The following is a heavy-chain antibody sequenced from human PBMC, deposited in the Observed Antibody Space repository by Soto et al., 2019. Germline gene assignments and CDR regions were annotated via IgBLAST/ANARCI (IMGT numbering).Heavy chain of an antibody. J-gene: IGHJ4*02. D-gene: IGHD6-13*01. V-gene: IGHV3-7*02. CDR3: VNHDGPAAAGLVLDF. CDR2: IKQDENGK. CDR1: GFTFSSRW. Sequence: EVQLVESGGGLVQPGGSLRLSCEASGFTFSSRWMTWVRQGPGKGLEWVANIKQDENGKDYVDSVKGRFTISRDNANNSLYLQMNSLRAEDTAVYYCVNHDGPAAAGLVLDFWGQGTLVTVSS.